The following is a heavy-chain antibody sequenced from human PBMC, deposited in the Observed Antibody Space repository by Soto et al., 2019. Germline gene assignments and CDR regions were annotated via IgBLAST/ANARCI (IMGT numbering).Heavy chain of an antibody. D-gene: IGHD2-2*01. CDR1: GFTFNNYA. CDR2: ITDSGDDT. Sequence: GGSLRLSCAASGFTFNNYAMGWVRQAPGKGLEWVSAITDSGDDTYYIDSVKGRFTVSRDNSKSTLYLQMNSLRAEDTAIYYCAKLGSSSWSPHYYFDYWGQGTLVTVSS. V-gene: IGHV3-23*01. CDR3: AKLGSSSWSPHYYFDY. J-gene: IGHJ4*02.